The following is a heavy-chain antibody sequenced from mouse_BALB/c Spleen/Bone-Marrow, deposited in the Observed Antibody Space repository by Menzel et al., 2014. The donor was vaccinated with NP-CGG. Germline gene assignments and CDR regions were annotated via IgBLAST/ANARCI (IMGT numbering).Heavy chain of an antibody. J-gene: IGHJ2*01. CDR3: ARSHFYGNYFDY. CDR1: GFTFSNFG. V-gene: IGHV5-17*02. D-gene: IGHD2-1*01. Sequence: DVKLVESGGGLVQPGGSRKLSCAASGFTFSNFGMHWFRQSPEKGLEWVAFVSTGSTIIYYADTVKGRFTISRDNPENTLFLQMTRLRSEDTAIYYCARSHFYGNYFDYWGQGTTLTVSS. CDR2: VSTGSTII.